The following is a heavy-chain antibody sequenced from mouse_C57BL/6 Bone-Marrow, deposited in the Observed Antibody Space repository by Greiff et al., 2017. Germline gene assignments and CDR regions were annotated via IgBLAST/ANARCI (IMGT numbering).Heavy chain of an antibody. V-gene: IGHV1-82*01. Sequence: VQLQESGPELVKPGASVKISCKASGYAFSSSWMNWVKQRPGKGLEWIGRIYPGDGDTNYNGKFKGKATLTADKSSSTAYMQLSSLTSEDSAVYFCANPSYGNYLYWYFDVWGTGTTVTVSS. CDR1: GYAFSSSW. CDR3: ANPSYGNYLYWYFDV. D-gene: IGHD2-10*01. J-gene: IGHJ1*03. CDR2: IYPGDGDT.